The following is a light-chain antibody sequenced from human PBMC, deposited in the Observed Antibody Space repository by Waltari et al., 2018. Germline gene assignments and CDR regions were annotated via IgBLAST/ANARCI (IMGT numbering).Light chain of an antibody. Sequence: IQMTQSPSTLSASVGARVTITCRASQNINTWLAWYQQKPGKAPKLLIYETSTLEGGVPSRFSGSGSGTHFTLTISSLQPDDFGTYYCQQYKTFYSFGQGTKL. CDR1: QNINTW. J-gene: IGKJ2*01. V-gene: IGKV1-5*03. CDR2: ETS. CDR3: QQYKTFYS.